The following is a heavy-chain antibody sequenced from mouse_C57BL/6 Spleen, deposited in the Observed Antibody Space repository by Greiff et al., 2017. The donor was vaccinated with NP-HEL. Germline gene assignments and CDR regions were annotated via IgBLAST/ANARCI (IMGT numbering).Heavy chain of an antibody. CDR3: TLYDYENWFAY. Sequence: DVQLQESGGGLVQPGGSMKLSCVASGFTFSNYWMNWVRQSPEKGLEWVAQIRLKSDNYATHYAESVKGRFTISRDDSKSSVYLQMNNLRAEDTGIYYCTLYDYENWFAYWGQGTLVTVSA. V-gene: IGHV6-3*01. CDR1: GFTFSNYW. CDR2: IRLKSDNYAT. D-gene: IGHD2-4*01. J-gene: IGHJ3*01.